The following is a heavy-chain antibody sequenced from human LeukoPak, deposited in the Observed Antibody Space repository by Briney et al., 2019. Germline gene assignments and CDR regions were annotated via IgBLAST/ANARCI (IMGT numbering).Heavy chain of an antibody. CDR1: GFTFSSYA. V-gene: IGHV3-30-3*01. CDR3: ARDSFTYSSSPYYMDV. D-gene: IGHD6-6*01. Sequence: PGGSLRLSCAASGFTFSSYAMHWVRQAPGKGLEWVAVISYDGSNKYYADSVKGRFTISRDNSKNTLYLQMNSLRAEDTAVYYCARDSFTYSSSPYYMDVWGKGTTVTVSS. J-gene: IGHJ6*03. CDR2: ISYDGSNK.